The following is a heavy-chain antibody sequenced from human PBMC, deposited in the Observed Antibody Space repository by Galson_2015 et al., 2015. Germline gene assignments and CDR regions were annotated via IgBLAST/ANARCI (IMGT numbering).Heavy chain of an antibody. J-gene: IGHJ4*02. CDR1: GYTFTSYW. Sequence: QSGAEVKEPGESMKISCQASGYTFTSYWIGWVRQMPGKGLEWMGSIYPGDSDIRYSPSFEGQVTISADRSINIAYLQWSSLKASDTGMYFWARSSLGLYGVFTGYFDYCGQGTLVTVSS. D-gene: IGHD3-9*01. CDR3: ARSSLGLYGVFTGYFDY. CDR2: IYPGDSDI. V-gene: IGHV5-51*01.